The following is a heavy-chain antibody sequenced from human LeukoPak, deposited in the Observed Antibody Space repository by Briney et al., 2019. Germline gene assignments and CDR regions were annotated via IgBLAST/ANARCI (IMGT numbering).Heavy chain of an antibody. CDR3: ARGGSVFAYFFDY. J-gene: IGHJ4*02. CDR1: RFTFSSYG. Sequence: GRSLRLSCAASRFTFSSYGMHWVRQAPGKGLEWVAVIRYDGSNKNYADSVKGRFTISRDSSTNTLYLQLSSLRAEDTAIYYCARGGSVFAYFFDYWGQGTLVTVSS. V-gene: IGHV3-33*01. CDR2: IRYDGSNK. D-gene: IGHD3-10*01.